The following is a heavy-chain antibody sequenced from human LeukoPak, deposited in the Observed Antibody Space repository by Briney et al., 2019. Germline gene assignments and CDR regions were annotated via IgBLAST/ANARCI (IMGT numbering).Heavy chain of an antibody. CDR3: ARDKGIQYYYMDV. V-gene: IGHV1-69*05. CDR2: IIPIFGTA. J-gene: IGHJ6*03. CDR1: GGTFSSYA. Sequence: GSSVKVSCKASGGTFSSYAISWVRQAPGQGLEWMGRIIPIFGTANYTQKFQGRVTITTDESTSTAYMELSSLRSEDTAVYYCARDKGIQYYYMDVWGKGTTVTVSS.